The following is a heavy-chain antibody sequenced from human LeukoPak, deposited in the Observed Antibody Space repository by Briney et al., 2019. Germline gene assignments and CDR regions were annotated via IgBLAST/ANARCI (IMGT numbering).Heavy chain of an antibody. V-gene: IGHV3-7*01. CDR1: GFTFSSYW. D-gene: IGHD6-13*01. J-gene: IGHJ4*02. CDR3: ARGPLITAAGTS. CDR2: IKEDGSEK. Sequence: TGGSLRLSCAASGFTFSSYWMSSVRQAPGKGLEWVANIKEDGSEKYYVDSVKGRFTISRDNAKNSLYLQMNSLRAEDTSEYYCARGPLITAAGTSWGQGTLVTVSS.